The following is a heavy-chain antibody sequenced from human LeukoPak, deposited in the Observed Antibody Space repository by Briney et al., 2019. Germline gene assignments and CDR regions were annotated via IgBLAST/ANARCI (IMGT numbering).Heavy chain of an antibody. CDR1: GFTFRSYA. V-gene: IGHV3-23*01. D-gene: IGHD5-12*01. CDR2: ISGSGGST. Sequence: GGSLRLSCVASGFTFRSYAMNWVRQAPGKGLELVSVISGSGGSTNYADSVKGRFTISRDSSKNTLYLHMNSLRAEDTAVYYCAKDGNRYGGYGHFDYWGQGTLVTVSS. CDR3: AKDGNRYGGYGHFDY. J-gene: IGHJ4*02.